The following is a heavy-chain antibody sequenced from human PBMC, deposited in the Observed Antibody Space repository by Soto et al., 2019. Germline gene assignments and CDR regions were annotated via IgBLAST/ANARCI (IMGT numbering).Heavy chain of an antibody. J-gene: IGHJ6*02. CDR3: GKESFDYGDYYYGMDV. CDR1: GFTFSSYG. CDR2: ISYDGSNK. Sequence: GGALRLSCAASGFTFSSYGMHWVRPAPGKGLEWVAVISYDGSNKYYADSVKGRFTISRDNSKNTLYLQMNSRRAEDTAVYYCGKESFDYGDYYYGMDVWGQGTTVTVSS. V-gene: IGHV3-30*18. D-gene: IGHD4-17*01.